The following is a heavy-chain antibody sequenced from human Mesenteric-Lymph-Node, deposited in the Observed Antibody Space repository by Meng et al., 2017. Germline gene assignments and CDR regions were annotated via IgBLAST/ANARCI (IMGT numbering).Heavy chain of an antibody. J-gene: IGHJ5*02. V-gene: IGHV1-8*03. D-gene: IGHD6-13*01. CDR1: GYTFTSYD. CDR3: ARGLSSSWYTLIAGEYNWFDP. Sequence: ASVNVSCKASGYTFTSYDINWVRQATGQGLEWMGWMNPNSGNTGYAQKFQGRVTITRNTSISTAYMELSSLRSEDTAVYYCARGLSSSWYTLIAGEYNWFDPWGQGTLVTVSS. CDR2: MNPNSGNT.